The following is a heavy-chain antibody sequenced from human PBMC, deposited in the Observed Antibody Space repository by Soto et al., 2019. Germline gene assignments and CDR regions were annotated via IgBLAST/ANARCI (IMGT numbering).Heavy chain of an antibody. J-gene: IGHJ4*02. CDR2: IYYSGST. CDR1: GGSISSSSYY. Sequence: PSETLSLTCTVSGGSISSSSYYWGWIRQPPGKGLEWIGSIYYSGSTYYNPSLKSRVTISVDTSKNQFSLKLSSVTAADTAVYYCARHYPQAGGYRRDGYNGGDFDYWGQGTLVTVSS. V-gene: IGHV4-39*01. D-gene: IGHD5-12*01. CDR3: ARHYPQAGGYRRDGYNGGDFDY.